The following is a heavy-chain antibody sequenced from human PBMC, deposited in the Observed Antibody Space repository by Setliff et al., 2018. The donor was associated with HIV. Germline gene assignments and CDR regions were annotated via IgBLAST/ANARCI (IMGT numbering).Heavy chain of an antibody. CDR3: ARAPNSPYYSNVWYADH. J-gene: IGHJ5*02. CDR1: GYNFANYW. Sequence: GESLKISCKGSGYNFANYWIAWVRQMPGKGLEWMGFIYPGDSDTRYSPSFQSQVTVSADKSIGTAYLQWNSLKASDTALYFCARAPNSPYYSNVWYADHWGQGTLVTVSS. V-gene: IGHV5-51*01. CDR2: IYPGDSDT. D-gene: IGHD3-22*01.